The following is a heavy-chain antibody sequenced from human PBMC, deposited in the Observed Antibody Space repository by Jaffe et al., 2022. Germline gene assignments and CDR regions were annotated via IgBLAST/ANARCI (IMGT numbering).Heavy chain of an antibody. D-gene: IGHD3-10*01. CDR1: GYTFTSYY. CDR3: ASAFPHYYGSGSYLGQHYYYYMDV. CDR2: INPSGGST. Sequence: QVQLVQSGAEVKKPGASVKVSCKASGYTFTSYYMHWVRQAPGQGLEWMGIINPSGGSTSYAQKFQGRVTMTRDTSTSTVYMELSSLRSEDTAVYYCASAFPHYYGSGSYLGQHYYYYMDVWGKGTTVTVSS. V-gene: IGHV1-46*01. J-gene: IGHJ6*03.